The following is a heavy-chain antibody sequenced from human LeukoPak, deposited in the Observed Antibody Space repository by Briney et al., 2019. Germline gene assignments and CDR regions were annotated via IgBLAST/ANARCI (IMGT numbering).Heavy chain of an antibody. V-gene: IGHV3-66*02. J-gene: IGHJ4*02. CDR3: ARAWSDYDSSGYPLLDY. D-gene: IGHD3-22*01. CDR1: GFTVSSNY. CDR2: IYSGGST. Sequence: GGSLRLSCAASGFTVSSNYMSWVRQAPGKGLEWVSVIYSGGSTYYADSVKGRFTISRDNSKNTLYPQMNSLRAEDTAVYYCARAWSDYDSSGYPLLDYWGQGTLVTVSS.